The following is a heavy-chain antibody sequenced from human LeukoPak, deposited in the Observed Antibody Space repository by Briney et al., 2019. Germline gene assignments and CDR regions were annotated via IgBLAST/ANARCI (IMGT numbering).Heavy chain of an antibody. J-gene: IGHJ4*02. CDR1: GGSFSGYY. CDR2: INHSGST. CDR3: ARGRNRITMVRGVIIPYYFDY. Sequence: SETLSLTCAVYGGSFSGYYWSWIRQPPGKGLEWIGEINHSGSTNYNPSLKSRVTISVDMSKNQFSLKLSSVTAADTAVYYCARGRNRITMVRGVIIPYYFDYWGQGTLVTVSS. D-gene: IGHD3-10*01. V-gene: IGHV4-34*01.